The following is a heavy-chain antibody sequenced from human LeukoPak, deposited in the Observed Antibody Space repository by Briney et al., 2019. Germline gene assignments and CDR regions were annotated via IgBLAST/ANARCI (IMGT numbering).Heavy chain of an antibody. J-gene: IGHJ4*02. D-gene: IGHD3-22*01. CDR1: GYTFTDYY. CDR3: ARAYYYDSNLFDY. Sequence: ASVKVSCKASGYTFTDYYIHWVRQAPGQGLEWMAWMNPKRGDTSYAQKFQGRVTMTRDTSISTAYMELSRLRSDDTAVYYCARAYYYDSNLFDYWGQGTLVTVSS. CDR2: MNPKRGDT. V-gene: IGHV1-2*02.